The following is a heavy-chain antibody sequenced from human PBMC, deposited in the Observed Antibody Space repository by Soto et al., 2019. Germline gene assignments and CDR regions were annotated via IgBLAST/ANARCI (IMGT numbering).Heavy chain of an antibody. CDR1: GGSISSSSYY. J-gene: IGHJ5*02. CDR3: ARPNGNNYASAWFDP. D-gene: IGHD5-18*01. V-gene: IGHV4-39*01. CDR2: IYYSGST. Sequence: SETLSLTCTVSGGSISSSSYYWGWIRQPPGKGLEWIGSIYYSGSTYYNPSLKSRVTISVDTSKNQFSLKLSSVTAADTAVYYCARPNGNNYASAWFDPWGQGTLVTVSS.